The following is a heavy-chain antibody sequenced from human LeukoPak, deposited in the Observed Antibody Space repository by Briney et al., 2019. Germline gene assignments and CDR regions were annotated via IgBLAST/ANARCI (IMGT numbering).Heavy chain of an antibody. D-gene: IGHD3-16*01. CDR1: GFTFSSYA. Sequence: GGSLRLSCAASGFTFSSYAMHWVRQAPGKGLEWVAVISYDGSNKYYADSVKGRFTISRDNSKNTLYLQMNSLTSDDTAVYYCAKDDPVCDYWGQGTLVTVSS. J-gene: IGHJ4*02. CDR3: AKDDPVCDY. V-gene: IGHV3-30*04. CDR2: ISYDGSNK.